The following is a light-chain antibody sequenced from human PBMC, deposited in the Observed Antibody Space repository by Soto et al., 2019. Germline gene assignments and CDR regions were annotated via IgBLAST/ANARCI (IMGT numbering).Light chain of an antibody. Sequence: DIVMTQSPDSLAVSLGERATINCKSSQSVLYSSNNKNYLAWYQQRPGQPPKLLIYWASTRESWVPDRISGRGSGTDFTLTITSLQAEDVAVYYCQQYESTPPTFGQGTKLEIK. V-gene: IGKV4-1*01. CDR1: QSVLYSSNNKNY. J-gene: IGKJ2*01. CDR3: QQYESTPPT. CDR2: WAS.